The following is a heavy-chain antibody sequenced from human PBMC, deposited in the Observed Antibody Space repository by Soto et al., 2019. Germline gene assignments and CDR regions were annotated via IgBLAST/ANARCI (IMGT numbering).Heavy chain of an antibody. CDR3: AREGPTVTDYYYYGMDV. Sequence: QVQLVQSGAEVKKPGASVKVSCKASGYTFTSYDINWVRQATGQGLEWMGWMNPNSGNTGYAQKFQGRVTMTRNTSISTAYMELSSLRSEDTAVYYCAREGPTVTDYYYYGMDVWGQGTTVTVSS. CDR1: GYTFTSYD. V-gene: IGHV1-8*01. D-gene: IGHD4-17*01. J-gene: IGHJ6*02. CDR2: MNPNSGNT.